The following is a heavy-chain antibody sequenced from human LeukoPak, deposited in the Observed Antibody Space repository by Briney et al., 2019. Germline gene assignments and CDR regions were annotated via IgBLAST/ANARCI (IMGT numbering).Heavy chain of an antibody. J-gene: IGHJ4*02. CDR2: IWYDGSNK. V-gene: IGHV3-33*01. CDR1: GFTFSSYG. Sequence: GGSLRLSCAASGFTFSSYGMHWVRRAPGKGLEWVAVIWYDGSNKYYADSVKGRFTISRDNSKNTLYLQMNSLRAEDTAVYYCARGNGYSYGYLDYWGQGTLVTVSS. CDR3: ARGNGYSYGYLDY. D-gene: IGHD5-18*01.